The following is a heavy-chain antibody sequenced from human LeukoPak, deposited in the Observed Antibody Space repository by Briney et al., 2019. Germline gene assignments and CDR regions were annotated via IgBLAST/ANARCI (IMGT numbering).Heavy chain of an antibody. Sequence: QSGRSLRLSCAASGFTFDDYAMHWVRQAPGKGLEWVPGISWNSGSIGYADSVKGRFTISRDNAKNSLYLQMNSLRAEDTALYYCAKDISPGIAAAGTSRGFDPWGQGTLVTVSS. CDR3: AKDISPGIAAAGTSRGFDP. CDR1: GFTFDDYA. CDR2: ISWNSGSI. J-gene: IGHJ5*02. V-gene: IGHV3-9*01. D-gene: IGHD6-13*01.